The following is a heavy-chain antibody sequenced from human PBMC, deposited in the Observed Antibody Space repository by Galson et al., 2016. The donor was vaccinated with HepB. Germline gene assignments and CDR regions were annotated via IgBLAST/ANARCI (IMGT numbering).Heavy chain of an antibody. V-gene: IGHV1-69*13. CDR2: IIPIFGTA. J-gene: IGHJ4*02. CDR3: ARDPDSPINDSLLGY. D-gene: IGHD1-1*01. Sequence: SVKVSCKASGGTFSTYAINWVRQAPGQGLEWMGAIIPIFGTANYAHNFQGRVTITADESTSTVYMEGSSLRSDDTAGYYCARDPDSPINDSLLGYWGQGTLVTVSS. CDR1: GGTFSTYA.